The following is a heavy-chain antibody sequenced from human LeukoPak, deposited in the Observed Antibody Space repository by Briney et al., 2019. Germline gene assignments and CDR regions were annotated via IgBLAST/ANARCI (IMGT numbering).Heavy chain of an antibody. D-gene: IGHD3-10*01. Sequence: GGSLRLSRAASGFTFSSYGMHWVRQAPGKGLEWVAVISYDGSRKHYGDSVQGRFSISRDNSKNTLYLQMNSLRAEDTAVYYCVKDRLGEAYGMDVWGEGTTVTVSS. J-gene: IGHJ6*04. V-gene: IGHV3-30*18. CDR3: VKDRLGEAYGMDV. CDR2: ISYDGSRK. CDR1: GFTFSSYG.